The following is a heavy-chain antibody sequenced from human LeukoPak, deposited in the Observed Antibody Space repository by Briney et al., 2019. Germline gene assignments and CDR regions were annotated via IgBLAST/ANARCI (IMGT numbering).Heavy chain of an antibody. D-gene: IGHD2-15*01. Sequence: KPSETLSLTCAVYGGSFSGYYWSWIRQPPGKGLEWIGEINHSGSTNYNPSLKSRVTISVDTSKNQFSLKLSSVTVADTAVYYCARGEDCSGGSCYPFDYWGQGTLVTVSS. CDR2: INHSGST. J-gene: IGHJ4*02. CDR1: GGSFSGYY. CDR3: ARGEDCSGGSCYPFDY. V-gene: IGHV4-34*01.